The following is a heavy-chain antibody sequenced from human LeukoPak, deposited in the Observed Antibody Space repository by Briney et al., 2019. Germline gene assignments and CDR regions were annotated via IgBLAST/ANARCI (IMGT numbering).Heavy chain of an antibody. CDR2: IRTSGGVV. CDR1: GFTFTSYT. Sequence: PGGSLRLSCAASGFTFTSYTMNWVRQAPGKGLEWISYIRTSGGVVSYTDSVRGRFTISTDSAKNSLYLQMNSLRAEDTAVYYCASESLSRAWFPWGQGTLVTVSS. CDR3: ASESLSRAWFP. J-gene: IGHJ5*02. V-gene: IGHV3-48*01. D-gene: IGHD3-3*02.